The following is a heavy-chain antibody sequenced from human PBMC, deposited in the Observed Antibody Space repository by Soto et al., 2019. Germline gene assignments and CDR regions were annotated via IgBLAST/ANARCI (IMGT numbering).Heavy chain of an antibody. Sequence: QVQLQESGPGLVKPSETLSLTCTVSGGSVSSGSYYWSWIRQPPGKGLEWIGYIYYSGSTNYNPSLKSRVTISVDTSKNQFSLNLSSVTAADTAVYYCARVMDYYDSSGYYGGYYFDYWGQGTLVTVSS. CDR3: ARVMDYYDSSGYYGGYYFDY. V-gene: IGHV4-61*01. CDR1: GGSVSSGSYY. D-gene: IGHD3-22*01. CDR2: IYYSGST. J-gene: IGHJ4*02.